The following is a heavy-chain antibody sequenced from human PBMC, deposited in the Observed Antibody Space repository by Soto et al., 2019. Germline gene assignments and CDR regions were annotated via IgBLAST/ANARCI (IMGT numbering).Heavy chain of an antibody. V-gene: IGHV3-64*04. Sequence: PGGSLRLSCSASGFTFSMYAMHWVRQAPGKGLEYVAIISYDGTSTYYADSVKGRFTISRDNSKNTLYLQMNSLRAEDTAVYYCARAVTRDFDYWGQGTLVTVSS. CDR3: ARAVTRDFDY. CDR1: GFTFSMYA. CDR2: ISYDGTST. D-gene: IGHD4-17*01. J-gene: IGHJ4*02.